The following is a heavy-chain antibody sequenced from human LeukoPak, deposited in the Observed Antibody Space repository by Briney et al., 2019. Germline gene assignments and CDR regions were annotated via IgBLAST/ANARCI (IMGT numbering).Heavy chain of an antibody. V-gene: IGHV4-38-2*02. J-gene: IGHJ5*02. CDR3: ARVVGGFDP. CDR2: IYHSGST. Sequence: SETLSLTCTVSGYSISSGYYWGWIRQPPGKGLEWIGSIYHSGSTYYNPSLKSRVTISVDTSKNQFSLKLSSVTAADTAVYYCARVVGGFDPWGQGTLVTVSS. CDR1: GYSISSGYY.